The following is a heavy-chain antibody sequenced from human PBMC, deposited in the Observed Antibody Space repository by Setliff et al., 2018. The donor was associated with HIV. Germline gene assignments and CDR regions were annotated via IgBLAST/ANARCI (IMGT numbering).Heavy chain of an antibody. CDR3: VRGLAAAGGYAMDV. D-gene: IGHD6-13*01. CDR2: INSDGSYT. CDR1: GFTFSSYW. Sequence: GSLRLSCAASGFTFSSYWMHWVRQAPGKGLVWVSRINSDGSYTSYADSAKGRFTISRDNAKNTLHLQMNSLRAEDTAVYYCVRGLAAAGGYAMDVWGQGTTVTVSS. V-gene: IGHV3-74*01. J-gene: IGHJ6*02.